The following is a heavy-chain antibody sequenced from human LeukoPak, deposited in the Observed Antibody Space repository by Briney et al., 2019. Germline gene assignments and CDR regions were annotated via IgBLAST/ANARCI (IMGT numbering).Heavy chain of an antibody. Sequence: PGGSLRLSCAASGFTDRSHYMSWVRQAPGKGLEWVSVISSGGSTYYADSVKGRFTISRDNSKNTLYLQMNSLRAEDTAVYYCARGGGDLAYCGGDCFSDAFDIWGQGTMVTVSS. D-gene: IGHD2-21*02. CDR3: ARGGGDLAYCGGDCFSDAFDI. V-gene: IGHV3-53*01. CDR2: ISSGGST. J-gene: IGHJ3*02. CDR1: GFTDRSHY.